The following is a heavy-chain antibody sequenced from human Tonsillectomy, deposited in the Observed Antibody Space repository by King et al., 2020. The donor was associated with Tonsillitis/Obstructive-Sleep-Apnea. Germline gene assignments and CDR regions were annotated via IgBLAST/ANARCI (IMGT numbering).Heavy chain of an antibody. CDR2: IWYDGSNK. CDR1: GFTFSNYG. CDR3: ARDHSMGAPQLY. Sequence: VQLVESGGGVVQPGRSLRLSCAASGFTFSNYGMHWVRQAPGKGLEWVAVIWYDGSNKNYADSVKGRFTISRDNSKNTLYLQMNSLRAEDTAVYYCARDHSMGAPQLYWGQGTLVTVSS. D-gene: IGHD1-26*01. V-gene: IGHV3-33*01. J-gene: IGHJ4*01.